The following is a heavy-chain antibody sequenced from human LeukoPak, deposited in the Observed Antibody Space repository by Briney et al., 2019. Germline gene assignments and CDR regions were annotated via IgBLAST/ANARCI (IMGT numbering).Heavy chain of an antibody. Sequence: SETLSLTCTVSGYSISSGYYWGWIRQPPGKGLEWIGEINHSGSTNYNPSLKSRVTISVDTSKNQFSLKLSSVTAADTAVYYCARETYTDYDFWSGYPWGWFDPWGQGTLVTVSS. CDR3: ARETYTDYDFWSGYPWGWFDP. CDR2: INHSGST. V-gene: IGHV4-38-2*02. CDR1: GYSISSGYY. J-gene: IGHJ5*02. D-gene: IGHD3-3*01.